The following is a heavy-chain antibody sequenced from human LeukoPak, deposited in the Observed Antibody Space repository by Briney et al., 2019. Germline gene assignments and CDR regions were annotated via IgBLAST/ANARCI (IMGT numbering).Heavy chain of an antibody. V-gene: IGHV3-9*01. CDR1: GFTFDDYA. J-gene: IGHJ4*02. CDR2: ISWNSGSI. D-gene: IGHD3-10*01. CDR3: AKDATLYGSGSYSN. Sequence: GGSLRLSCAASGFTFDDYAMHWVRQAPGKGLEWVSGISWNSGSIGYADSVKGRFTISRDNAKNSLYLQMNSLRAEDTALYYCAKDATLYGSGSYSNWGQGTLVTVSS.